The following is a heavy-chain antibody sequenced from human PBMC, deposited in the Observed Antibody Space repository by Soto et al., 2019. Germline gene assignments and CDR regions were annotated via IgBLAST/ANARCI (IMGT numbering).Heavy chain of an antibody. CDR2: ISSSGSTI. D-gene: IGHD1-7*01. CDR1: GFTFSSYE. J-gene: IGHJ4*02. CDR3: ARGDWNYYFDY. V-gene: IGHV3-48*03. Sequence: GGSLRLSCAASGFTFSSYEMNWVRQAPGKGLEWVSYISSSGSTIYYADSVKGRFTISRDNAKNSLYLQMNSLRAEETAVYYCARGDWNYYFDYWGQGTLVTVSS.